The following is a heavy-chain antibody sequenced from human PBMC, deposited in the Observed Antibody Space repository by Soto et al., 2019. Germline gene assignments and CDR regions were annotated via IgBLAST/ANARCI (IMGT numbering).Heavy chain of an antibody. CDR1: GFTFSSYA. Sequence: PGGSLRLSCAACGFTFSSYAMGWVRQAPGKGLEWVAVISYDGSNTYYADSVKGRFTISRDNSKNTLYLQMNSLRAEDTAVYYCARVPSSSGRAHFDYWGQGTLVTVSS. V-gene: IGHV3-30-3*01. CDR3: ARVPSSSGRAHFDY. CDR2: ISYDGSNT. D-gene: IGHD2-15*01. J-gene: IGHJ4*02.